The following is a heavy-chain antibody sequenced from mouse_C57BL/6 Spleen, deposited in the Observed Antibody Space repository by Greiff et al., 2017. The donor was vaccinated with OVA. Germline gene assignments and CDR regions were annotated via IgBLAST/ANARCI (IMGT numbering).Heavy chain of an antibody. J-gene: IGHJ3*01. V-gene: IGHV1-26*01. CDR3: AKRPYYSNYGFAY. Sequence: VQLQQSGPELVKPGASVKISCKASGYTFTDYYMNWVKQSHGKSLEWIGDINPNNGGTSYNQKFKGKATLTVDKSSSTAYMELRSLTSEDSAVYYCAKRPYYSNYGFAYWGQGTLVTVSA. CDR2: INPNNGGT. D-gene: IGHD2-5*01. CDR1: GYTFTDYY.